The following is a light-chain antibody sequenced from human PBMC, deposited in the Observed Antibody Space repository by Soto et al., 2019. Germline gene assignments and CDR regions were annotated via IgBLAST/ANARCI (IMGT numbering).Light chain of an antibody. CDR2: DAS. CDR1: QSVSSY. CDR3: RQRTNWPPGT. Sequence: IVLTQSPATLSLSPGERATLSCRASQSVSSYLAWNQQNPGQAPRRLISDASKRATGIPARFSGSGSGTYFTLPINNVGPETFAVYYCRQRTNWPPGTFGQGTRLEIK. J-gene: IGKJ5*01. V-gene: IGKV3-11*01.